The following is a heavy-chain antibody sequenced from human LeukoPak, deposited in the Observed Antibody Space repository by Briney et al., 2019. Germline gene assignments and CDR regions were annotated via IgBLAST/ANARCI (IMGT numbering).Heavy chain of an antibody. CDR1: GFTFSSYA. J-gene: IGHJ4*02. Sequence: GGSLRLSCAASGFTFSSYAMSWVRQAPGKGLEWVSAISGSGGSTYYADSVKGRFTISRDNSKNTLYLQMNSLRAEDTAVYYCAKASNYGSGSYYPRGVDYWAREPWSPSPQ. CDR2: ISGSGGST. D-gene: IGHD3-10*01. V-gene: IGHV3-23*01. CDR3: AKASNYGSGSYYPRGVDY.